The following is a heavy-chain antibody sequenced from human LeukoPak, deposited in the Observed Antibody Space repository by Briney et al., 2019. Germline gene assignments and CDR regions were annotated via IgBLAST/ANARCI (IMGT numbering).Heavy chain of an antibody. CDR3: ARSMWPDAFDL. CDR1: VYAVTSSC. V-gene: IGHV1-2*06. D-gene: IGHD2-21*01. CDR2: MNPNSGGT. Sequence: ASVKLSCKASVYAVTSSCMHWVRQAPGQGLGWMGRMNPNSGGTNYAQKCHGRVTMTRDTSISTAYMERSRLRSDDTAVYYCARSMWPDAFDLWGQGTMVTVSS. J-gene: IGHJ3*01.